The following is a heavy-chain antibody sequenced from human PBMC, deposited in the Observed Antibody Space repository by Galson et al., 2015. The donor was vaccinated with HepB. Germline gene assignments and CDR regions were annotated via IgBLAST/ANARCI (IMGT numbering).Heavy chain of an antibody. CDR2: VLHDGNVK. CDR3: AKEPTVAEGGLDY. Sequence: LRLSCAASGFTFSSHAMHWVRQAPGKGLEWVAVVLHDGNVKCYADSVKGRFTISRDNSENMLYMQMNSLTTEDTAVYYCAKEPTVAEGGLDYWGQGILVTVSS. CDR1: GFTFSSHA. D-gene: IGHD2-15*01. J-gene: IGHJ4*02. V-gene: IGHV3-30*18.